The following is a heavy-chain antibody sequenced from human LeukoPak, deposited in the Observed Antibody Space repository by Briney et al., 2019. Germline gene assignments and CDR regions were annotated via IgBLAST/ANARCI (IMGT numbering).Heavy chain of an antibody. Sequence: GGSLRLSCAASGFTFSSYAMHWVRQAPGKGLEWVAVISHDGSNKYYADSVKGRFTISRDNSKNTLYLQMNSLRAEDTAVYYCAKDRSPVGATEFDYWGQGTLVTVSS. CDR1: GFTFSSYA. CDR3: AKDRSPVGATEFDY. V-gene: IGHV3-30*04. J-gene: IGHJ4*02. D-gene: IGHD1-26*01. CDR2: ISHDGSNK.